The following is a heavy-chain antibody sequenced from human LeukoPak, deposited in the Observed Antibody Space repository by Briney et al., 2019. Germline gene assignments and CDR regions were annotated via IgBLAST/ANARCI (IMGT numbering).Heavy chain of an antibody. J-gene: IGHJ6*02. Sequence: AGGSLRLSCAASGFSFSRYGMHWLRQAPGQGLEWVAFIRYAGSNKYYADSVKGRFTISRDNSKNTLYLQMNSLRAEDTAVYYCARPARLYCSGGSCYAGYYGMDVWGQGTTVTVSS. CDR2: IRYAGSNK. CDR3: ARPARLYCSGGSCYAGYYGMDV. V-gene: IGHV3-30*02. D-gene: IGHD2-15*01. CDR1: GFSFSRYG.